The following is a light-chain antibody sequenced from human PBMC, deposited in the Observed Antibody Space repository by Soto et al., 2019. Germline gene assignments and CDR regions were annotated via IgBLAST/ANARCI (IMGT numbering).Light chain of an antibody. Sequence: SYELTQPPSVSVSPGQTARITCSGDALPKQYAYWYQQKPGQAPVLVIYKDSERPSGIPERFSGSSSGTTVTLTISGVQAEDEAVYYCQSADSSGTDYVFGTGTKLTVL. V-gene: IGLV3-25*02. CDR3: QSADSSGTDYV. CDR1: ALPKQY. J-gene: IGLJ1*01. CDR2: KDS.